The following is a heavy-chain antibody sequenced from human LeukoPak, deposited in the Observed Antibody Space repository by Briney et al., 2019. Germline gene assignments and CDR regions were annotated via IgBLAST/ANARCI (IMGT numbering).Heavy chain of an antibody. D-gene: IGHD6-13*01. CDR3: ARGKSSSWYYYFDY. CDR1: GFSISTGYY. V-gene: IGHV4-38-2*01. J-gene: IGHJ4*02. CDR2: IYHSGST. Sequence: PSETPSLTCAVSGFSISTGYYWGWIRQPPGKGLEWIGTIYHSGSTYYNPSLKSRVTISVDTSKNQFSLKLTSVTAADTAVYYCARGKSSSWYYYFDYWGQGTLVAVSS.